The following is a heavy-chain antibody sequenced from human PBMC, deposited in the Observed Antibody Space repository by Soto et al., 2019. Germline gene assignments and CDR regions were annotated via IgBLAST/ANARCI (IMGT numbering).Heavy chain of an antibody. Sequence: QVHLVQSGAEVKKPGASVTVSCKTSGYTLTDYYMHWVRQAPGQGLEWMAWINPHTGDTGIAERFHDRVTMTRDTSNNTANLRMTSLTSDDTTIYYCAREGGAAPGARREWYLDLWGRGSLVTVSS. J-gene: IGHJ2*01. CDR3: AREGGAAPGARREWYLDL. CDR1: GYTLTDYY. V-gene: IGHV1-2*02. CDR2: INPHTGDT. D-gene: IGHD6-25*01.